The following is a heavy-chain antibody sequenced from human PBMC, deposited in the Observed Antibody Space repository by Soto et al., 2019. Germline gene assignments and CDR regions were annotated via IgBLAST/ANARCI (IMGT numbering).Heavy chain of an antibody. J-gene: IGHJ4*02. V-gene: IGHV1-18*01. Sequence: GASVKVSCKTSCYIFTNYGISWVRQAPGQGLEWMAWISAYNGRTEYAPNLQGRLTLTTDTSTNTAYMELRSLRSDDTAVYFCGKAAFYDASDYWGQGTLVTVSS. CDR2: ISAYNGRT. D-gene: IGHD3-22*01. CDR3: GKAAFYDASDY. CDR1: CYIFTNYG.